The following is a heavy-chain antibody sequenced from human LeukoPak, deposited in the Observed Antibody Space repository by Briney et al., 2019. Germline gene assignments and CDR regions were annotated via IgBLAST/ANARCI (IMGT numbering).Heavy chain of an antibody. Sequence: SETLSLTCTVSGGSISSSSHYWGWIRQPPGKGLEWIGSIYYSGSTYYNPSLKSRVTISVDTSKNQFSLKLSSVTAADTAAYYCAGSLLWFGELLYFDYWGQGTLVTVSS. D-gene: IGHD3-10*01. CDR2: IYYSGST. J-gene: IGHJ4*02. CDR1: GGSISSSSHY. V-gene: IGHV4-39*01. CDR3: AGSLLWFGELLYFDY.